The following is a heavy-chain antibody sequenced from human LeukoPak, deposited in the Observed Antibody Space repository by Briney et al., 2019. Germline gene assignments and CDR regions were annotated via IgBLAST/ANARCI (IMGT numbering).Heavy chain of an antibody. CDR1: GFTFSSYG. Sequence: GGSLRLSCAASGFTFSSYGMHWVRQAPGKGREWVAVIWYHGSNKYYADSVKGRFTISRDNSKNTLYLQMNSLRAEDTAVYYCARDVAYYDILTGYHHHFDYWGQGTLVTVSS. J-gene: IGHJ4*02. CDR2: IWYHGSNK. V-gene: IGHV3-33*01. CDR3: ARDVAYYDILTGYHHHFDY. D-gene: IGHD3-9*01.